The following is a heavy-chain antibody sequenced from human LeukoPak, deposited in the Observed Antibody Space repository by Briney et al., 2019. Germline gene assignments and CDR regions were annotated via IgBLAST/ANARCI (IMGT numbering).Heavy chain of an antibody. J-gene: IGHJ6*02. CDR2: IYYSGST. Sequence: PSETLSVTCTVSGGSMNNRDYYWSWIRQPPGKGLEWLGYIYYSGSTYYNPSLKSRITISEDAPKNQFSLKLKSVTAADTAVYFCARNWGAAGWSNYYGMDVWGQGTTVIVSS. D-gene: IGHD7-27*01. CDR1: GGSMNNRDYY. CDR3: ARNWGAAGWSNYYGMDV. V-gene: IGHV4-30-4*01.